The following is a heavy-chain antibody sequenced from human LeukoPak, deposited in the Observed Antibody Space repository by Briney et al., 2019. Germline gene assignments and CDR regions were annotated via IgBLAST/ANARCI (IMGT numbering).Heavy chain of an antibody. CDR2: SSAGGGST. Sequence: GGSLRLSCAASGFTFSSYAMSWVRQAPGKGLEWVSASSAGGGSTYYAGSVKGRFTISRDNSKNTLYLQMNIMRAEDTAVYYCAKDLASIVGATGFSNWGQGTLVTVSS. CDR3: AKDLASIVGATGFSN. V-gene: IGHV3-23*01. J-gene: IGHJ4*02. CDR1: GFTFSSYA. D-gene: IGHD1-26*01.